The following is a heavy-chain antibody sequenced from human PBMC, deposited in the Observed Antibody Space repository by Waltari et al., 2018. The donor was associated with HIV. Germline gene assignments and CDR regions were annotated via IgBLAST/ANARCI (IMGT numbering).Heavy chain of an antibody. V-gene: IGHV1-2*02. CDR2: INPNSGGT. J-gene: IGHJ5*02. D-gene: IGHD3-10*01. CDR3: ARSYYGSGNWFDP. CDR1: GYTFPGYY. Sequence: QVQLVQSGAEVKKPGASVKVSCKAAGYTFPGYYMHWVRPAPGQGLEWKGWINPNSGGTNYAQKFQGRVTMTRDTSISTAYMELSRLRSDDTAVYYCARSYYGSGNWFDPWGQGTLVTVSS.